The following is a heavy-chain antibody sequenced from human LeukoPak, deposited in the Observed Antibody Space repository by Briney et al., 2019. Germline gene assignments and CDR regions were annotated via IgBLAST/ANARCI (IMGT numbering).Heavy chain of an antibody. CDR1: GFSFDDYA. V-gene: IGHV3-9*01. Sequence: RTGGSLRLSCAASGFSFDDYAVHWVRQVPGKGLEWVSGISWNSGSLGYADSVKGRFTISRDNAKNSLSLQMNSLRPEDSALYFCVRDKRNTWTHAVFTFWGQGTLVAVSS. D-gene: IGHD3-16*01. CDR2: ISWNSGSL. J-gene: IGHJ4*02. CDR3: VRDKRNTWTHAVFTF.